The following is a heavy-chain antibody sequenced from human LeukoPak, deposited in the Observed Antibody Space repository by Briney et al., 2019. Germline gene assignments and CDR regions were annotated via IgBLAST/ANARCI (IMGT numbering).Heavy chain of an antibody. CDR2: INPDGSTT. Sequence: GGSLRLSCAASGFTFSSYWMHWVRQAPGKGLVWVSRINPDGSTTNYADSVRGRFTISRDNAKNTLYLQMNNLRAEDMAVYYCGSDLSLCYWGQGTLVTVSS. CDR3: GSDLSLCY. V-gene: IGHV3-74*01. J-gene: IGHJ4*02. CDR1: GFTFSSYW.